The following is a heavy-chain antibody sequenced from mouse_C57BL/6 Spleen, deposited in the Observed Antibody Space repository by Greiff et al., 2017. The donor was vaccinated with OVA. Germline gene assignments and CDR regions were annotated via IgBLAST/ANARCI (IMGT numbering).Heavy chain of an antibody. J-gene: IGHJ3*01. Sequence: VQLKESGPGLVKPSQSLSLTCSVTGYSITSGYYWNWIRQFPGNKLEWMGYISYDGSNNYNPSLKNRISITRDTSKNQFFLKLNSVTTEDTATYYCARGQYYYGSSVFAYWGQGTLVTVSA. CDR3: ARGQYYYGSSVFAY. CDR1: GYSITSGYY. D-gene: IGHD1-1*01. CDR2: ISYDGSN. V-gene: IGHV3-6*01.